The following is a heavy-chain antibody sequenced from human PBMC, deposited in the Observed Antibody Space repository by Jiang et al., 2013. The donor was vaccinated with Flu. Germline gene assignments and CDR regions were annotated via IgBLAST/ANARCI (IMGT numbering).Heavy chain of an antibody. CDR2: INHSGST. D-gene: IGHD3-22*01. CDR1: GGSFSGYY. J-gene: IGHJ3*01. Sequence: LLKPSETLSLTCAVYGGSFSGYYWSWIRQPPGKGLEWIGEINHSGSTNYNPSLKSRVTISVDTSKNQFSLKLSSVTAADTAVYYCARGLDAYYYDSSGLGLWGQGTMVTVSS. V-gene: IGHV4-34*01. CDR3: ARGLDAYYYDSSGLGL.